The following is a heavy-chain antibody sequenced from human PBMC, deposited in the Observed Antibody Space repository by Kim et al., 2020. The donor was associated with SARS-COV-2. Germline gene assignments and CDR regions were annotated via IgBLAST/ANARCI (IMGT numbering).Heavy chain of an antibody. V-gene: IGHV3-33*08. D-gene: IGHD5-12*01. Sequence: GGSLRLSWVTSGFTFSKFGMHWVRQAPGKGLEWVAVIWYDGSKKYYGDSVKGRFTISRNNSENTLYLQMNSLRGDDTALYYCARTSGHDGDLALDFWGQGTPVTVSS. CDR3: ARTSGHDGDLALDF. J-gene: IGHJ4*02. CDR2: IWYDGSKK. CDR1: GFTFSKFG.